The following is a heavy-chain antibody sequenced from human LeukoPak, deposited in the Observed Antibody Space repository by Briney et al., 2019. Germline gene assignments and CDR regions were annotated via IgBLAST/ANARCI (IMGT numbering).Heavy chain of an antibody. Sequence: GGSLRLSCAASGFTFSTYAMHWLRQAPGKGLEWVAVMTYDGNNKYYADSVKGRFTISRDNSKNTLYLQMNSMRAEDTAVYFCGRDESGGYSGSFWVDYWGQGTLVTVSS. CDR3: GRDESGGYSGSFWVDY. CDR1: GFTFSTYA. J-gene: IGHJ4*02. CDR2: MTYDGNNK. D-gene: IGHD1-26*01. V-gene: IGHV3-30*01.